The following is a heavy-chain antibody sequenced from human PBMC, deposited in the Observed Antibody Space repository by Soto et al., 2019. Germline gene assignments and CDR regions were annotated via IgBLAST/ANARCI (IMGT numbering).Heavy chain of an antibody. CDR1: GFTVSSNY. CDR2: IYSGGST. V-gene: IGHV3-53*01. J-gene: IGHJ6*02. D-gene: IGHD2-2*01. Sequence: PGGSLRLSCAASGFTVSSNYMSWVRQAPGKGLEWVSVIYSGGSTYYADSVKGRFTISRDNSKSTLYLQMNSLRAEDTAVYYCATASCSSTSCYPYYYYYYGMDVWGQGTTVTVSS. CDR3: ATASCSSTSCYPYYYYYYGMDV.